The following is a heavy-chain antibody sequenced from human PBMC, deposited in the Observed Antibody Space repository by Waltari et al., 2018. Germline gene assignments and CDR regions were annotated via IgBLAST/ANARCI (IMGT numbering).Heavy chain of an antibody. CDR2: IYTSGST. CDR3: ARGVGQLVPYGMDV. V-gene: IGHV4-61*09. CDR1: GGSISSGNYY. J-gene: IGHJ6*02. D-gene: IGHD3-10*01. Sequence: QVQLQESGPGLVKPSQTLSLTCTVPGGSISSGNYYWSWIRQPAGKGLEWIGYIYTSGSTNYNPSLKSRVTISVDTSKNQFSLKLSSVTAADTAVYYCARGVGQLVPYGMDVWGQGTTVTVSS.